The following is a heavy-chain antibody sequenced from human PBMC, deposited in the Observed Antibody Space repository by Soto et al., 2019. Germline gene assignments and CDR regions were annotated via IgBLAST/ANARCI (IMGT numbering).Heavy chain of an antibody. V-gene: IGHV1-18*01. CDR3: ARDKAEGAERYFDWKAFDI. J-gene: IGHJ3*02. D-gene: IGHD3-9*01. CDR2: ISAYNGNT. Sequence: ASVKVSCKASGYTFTSYGISWVRQAPGQGLEWMGWISAYNGNTNYAQKLQGRVTMTTDTSTSTAYMELRSLRSDDTAVYYWARDKAEGAERYFDWKAFDIWGQGTMVTVSS. CDR1: GYTFTSYG.